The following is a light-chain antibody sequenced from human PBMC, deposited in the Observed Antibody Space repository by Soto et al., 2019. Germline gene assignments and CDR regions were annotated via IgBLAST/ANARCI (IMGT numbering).Light chain of an antibody. CDR3: QQRSNWPPIT. Sequence: EIVLTQSPGTLSLSPGERATLSCRASQSVSSFLAWYQQKPGQAPRLLIFDASNRATGIPARFSGSGSGTDFTLTISTLEPEDFAVYYCQQRSNWPPITFGQGTRLATK. CDR1: QSVSSF. V-gene: IGKV3-11*01. CDR2: DAS. J-gene: IGKJ5*01.